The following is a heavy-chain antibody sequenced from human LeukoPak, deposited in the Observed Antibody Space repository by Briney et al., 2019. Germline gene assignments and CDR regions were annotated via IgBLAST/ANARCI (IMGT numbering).Heavy chain of an antibody. CDR3: ARYDYDSGHPGSWFDP. Sequence: PSETLSLTFAVYGGSFSGYYWSWIRQPPGKGLEWIGEINHSGSTNYNPSLKSRVTISVDTSKNQFSLKLSSVTAADTAVYYCARYDYDSGHPGSWFDPWGQGTLVTVSS. J-gene: IGHJ5*02. CDR1: GGSFSGYY. CDR2: INHSGST. D-gene: IGHD3-22*01. V-gene: IGHV4-34*01.